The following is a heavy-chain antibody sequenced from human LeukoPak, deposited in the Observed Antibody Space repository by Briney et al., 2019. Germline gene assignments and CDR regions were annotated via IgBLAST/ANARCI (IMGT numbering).Heavy chain of an antibody. D-gene: IGHD3-22*01. Sequence: GGSLRLSCAASGFTFSNYVMGWVRQDPGKGLQWVSIINGSGSFTSYADSVKGRFTISRDNSENTLYLHMNSLRAEDTAVYYCAKTPKNYDSSGGGGFDYLGQGTLVAVSS. J-gene: IGHJ4*02. CDR3: AKTPKNYDSSGGGGFDY. CDR2: INGSGSFT. V-gene: IGHV3-23*05. CDR1: GFTFSNYV.